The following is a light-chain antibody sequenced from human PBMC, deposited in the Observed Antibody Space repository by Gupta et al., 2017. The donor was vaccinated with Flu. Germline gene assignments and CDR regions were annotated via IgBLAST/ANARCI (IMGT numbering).Light chain of an antibody. CDR2: GAS. Sequence: TPSLSPGERATLTCRASRSVSYNTNLAWYQKKLGKAPRLLIYGASNRAPGIPDRFSGSGSGTDFTLTISSLEPEDLAVYYCQQYSSFSITFGQGTRLDI. J-gene: IGKJ5*01. V-gene: IGKV3-20*01. CDR1: RSVSYNTN. CDR3: QQYSSFSIT.